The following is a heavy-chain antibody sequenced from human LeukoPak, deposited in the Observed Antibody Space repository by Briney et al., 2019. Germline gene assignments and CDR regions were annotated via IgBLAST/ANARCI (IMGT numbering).Heavy chain of an antibody. D-gene: IGHD6-19*01. Sequence: ASVKVSCKASRYTFTGYYMHWVRQAPGQRLEWMGWINPNSGGTNYAQKFQGRVTKTRDTSISTAYMELSRLRSDDAAVYYCARDYSRGSIDYYYFGRDVWGEGTTVSVSS. J-gene: IGHJ6*04. V-gene: IGHV1-2*02. CDR2: INPNSGGT. CDR3: ARDYSRGSIDYYYFGRDV. CDR1: RYTFTGYY.